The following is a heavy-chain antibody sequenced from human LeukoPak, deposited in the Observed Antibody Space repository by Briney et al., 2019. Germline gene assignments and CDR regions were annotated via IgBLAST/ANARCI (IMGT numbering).Heavy chain of an antibody. CDR3: AKQATLRGAPLDP. Sequence: SETLSLTCTVSGGSISSGDYYWCWIRQPPGKALEWIGYIYYSGSTYYNPSLKSRVTISVDTSKNQFSLKLSSVTAADTAVYYCAKQATLRGAPLDPWGQGTLVTVSS. CDR2: IYYSGST. D-gene: IGHD3-10*01. CDR1: GGSISSGDYY. J-gene: IGHJ5*02. V-gene: IGHV4-30-4*01.